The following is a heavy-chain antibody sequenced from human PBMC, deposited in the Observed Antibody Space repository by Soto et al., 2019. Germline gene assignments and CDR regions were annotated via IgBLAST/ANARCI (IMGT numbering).Heavy chain of an antibody. V-gene: IGHV3-23*01. J-gene: IGHJ4*02. CDR3: AKSGENSGYDYPHPDY. D-gene: IGHD5-12*01. Sequence: EVQLLESGGGLVQPGGSLRLSCAASGFTFSSYAMSWVRQAPGKGLEWVSAISGSGGSTYYADSVKGRFTISRDNSKNTLYLQMNSLRAEDTAVYYCAKSGENSGYDYPHPDYWGQGTLVTVSS. CDR2: ISGSGGST. CDR1: GFTFSSYA.